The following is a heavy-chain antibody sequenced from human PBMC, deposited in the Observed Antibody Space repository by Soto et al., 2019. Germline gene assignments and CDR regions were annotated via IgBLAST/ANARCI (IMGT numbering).Heavy chain of an antibody. J-gene: IGHJ4*02. Sequence: PGGSLRLSCAASGFTFSSYGMRWVRQAPGKGLEWVASVSYDGSNKHYADSVKGRFTISRDNSRNTLDLQMNSLRAEDTAVYYCAKDTYYYDRSGYYTYDHWGQGT. D-gene: IGHD3-22*01. CDR1: GFTFSSYG. V-gene: IGHV3-30*18. CDR2: VSYDGSNK. CDR3: AKDTYYYDRSGYYTYDH.